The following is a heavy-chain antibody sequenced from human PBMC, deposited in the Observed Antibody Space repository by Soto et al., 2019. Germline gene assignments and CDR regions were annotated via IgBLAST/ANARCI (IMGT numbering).Heavy chain of an antibody. CDR2: IYYSGST. D-gene: IGHD5-12*01. J-gene: IGHJ6*02. V-gene: IGHV4-39*02. CDR1: GGSISSSSYY. Sequence: SETLSLTCTVSGGSISSSSYYWGWIRQPPGKGLEWIGSIYYSGSTYYNPSLKSRVTISVDTSKNQFSLKLSSVTAADTAVYYCARDEGGYSGYDPLIKVPYYYGMDVWGQGTTVTVSS. CDR3: ARDEGGYSGYDPLIKVPYYYGMDV.